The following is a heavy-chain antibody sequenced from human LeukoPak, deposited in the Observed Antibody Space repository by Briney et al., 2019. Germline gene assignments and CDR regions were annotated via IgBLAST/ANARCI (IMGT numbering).Heavy chain of an antibody. CDR2: ISYDGSNK. D-gene: IGHD6-19*01. CDR3: ARGGIAVAGPIDY. Sequence: PGRSLRLSCAASGFTFSSYAMHWVRQAPGKGLEWVAVISYDGSNKYYADSVKGRFTISRDDSKNTLYLQMNSLRAEDTAVYYCARGGIAVAGPIDYWGQGTLVTVSS. CDR1: GFTFSSYA. V-gene: IGHV3-30*04. J-gene: IGHJ4*02.